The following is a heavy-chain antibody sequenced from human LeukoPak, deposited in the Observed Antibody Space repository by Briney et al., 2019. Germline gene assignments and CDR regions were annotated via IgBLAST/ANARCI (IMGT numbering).Heavy chain of an antibody. CDR2: ISDSGNTI. CDR1: GFTFSRYR. Sequence: GGSLRLSCAASGFTFSRYRMNWVRQAPGKGLEWVSYISDSGNTIHYADSVKGRFTISRDNAKNSLFLQMNSLRVEDTSVFYCARGQVGYNYGRGYFDYWGRGTLVTVSS. J-gene: IGHJ4*02. V-gene: IGHV3-48*01. CDR3: ARGQVGYNYGRGYFDY. D-gene: IGHD5-24*01.